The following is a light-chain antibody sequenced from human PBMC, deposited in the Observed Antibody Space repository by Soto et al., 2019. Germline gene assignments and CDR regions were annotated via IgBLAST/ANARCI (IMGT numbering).Light chain of an antibody. CDR2: TAS. J-gene: IGKJ2*01. CDR1: QSIRSH. Sequence: DIQLTQSPSSLSASVGDRVTITCRASQSIRSHLNWYQQKPGKVPKLLIYTASSLPSGVPSRFSGRGSGTDFTLTISSLQPEDFASYFCQQSYTTPYTFGQGTKLEIK. CDR3: QQSYTTPYT. V-gene: IGKV1-39*01.